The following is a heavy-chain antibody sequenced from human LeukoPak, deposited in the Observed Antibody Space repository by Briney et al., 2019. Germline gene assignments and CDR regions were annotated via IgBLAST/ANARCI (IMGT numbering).Heavy chain of an antibody. Sequence: GGSLRLSCAASGFTFSTYWMSWVRQAPGKGLEWVANIKQDGSEKYYVDSVKGRFTISSDNSKNTLYLQMNRLRAEDTAVYYCXXRXGAYSHPYDYWGQGTLVTVSS. V-gene: IGHV3-7*03. CDR3: XXRXGAYSHPYDY. J-gene: IGHJ4*02. CDR2: IKQDGSEK. CDR1: GFTFSTYW. D-gene: IGHD4/OR15-4a*01.